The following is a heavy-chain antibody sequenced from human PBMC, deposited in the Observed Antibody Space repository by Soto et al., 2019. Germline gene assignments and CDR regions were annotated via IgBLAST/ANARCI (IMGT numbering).Heavy chain of an antibody. V-gene: IGHV5-10-1*01. D-gene: IGHD6-25*01. J-gene: IGHJ6*02. CDR1: GYSFTSYW. CDR2: IDPSDSYT. Sequence: GESLKLSCKGSGYSFTSYWISWVRQMPGKGLEWMGRIDPSDSYTNYSPSFQGHVTISADKSISTAYLQRSSLKASDTAMYYCARRASGHYGMDVWGQGTTVTVSS. CDR3: ARRASGHYGMDV.